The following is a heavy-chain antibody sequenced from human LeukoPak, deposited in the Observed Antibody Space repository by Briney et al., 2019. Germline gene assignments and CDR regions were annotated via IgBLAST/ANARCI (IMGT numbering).Heavy chain of an antibody. J-gene: IGHJ4*02. D-gene: IGHD2-15*01. CDR3: ARGLPTPKGYFDY. V-gene: IGHV3-21*01. CDR1: GFTFSSYS. CDR2: ISSSSSYI. Sequence: KTGGSLRLSCAASGFTFSSYSMNWVRQAPGKGLEWVSSISSSSSYIYYADSVKGRFTISRDNAKNSLYLQMNSLRAEDTAVYYCARGLPTPKGYFDYWCQGTLVTVSS.